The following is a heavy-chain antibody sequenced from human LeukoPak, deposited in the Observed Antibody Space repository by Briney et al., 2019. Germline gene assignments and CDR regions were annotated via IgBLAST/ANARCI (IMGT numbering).Heavy chain of an antibody. D-gene: IGHD3-22*01. J-gene: IGHJ3*01. Sequence: PGGSLRLSCAASGFTFSSYAMHWVRQAPGKGLEYVSAISSNGGSTYYANSVKGRFTISRDNSKNTLYLQMGSLRAEDMAVYYCARGDHSSGYAWGQGTMVTVSS. CDR3: ARGDHSSGYA. CDR1: GFTFSSYA. CDR2: ISSNGGST. V-gene: IGHV3-64*01.